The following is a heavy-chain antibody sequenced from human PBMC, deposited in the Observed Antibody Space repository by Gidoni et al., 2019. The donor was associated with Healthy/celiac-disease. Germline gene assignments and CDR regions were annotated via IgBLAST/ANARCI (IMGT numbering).Heavy chain of an antibody. V-gene: IGHV4-59*08. J-gene: IGHJ6*02. Sequence: QVQLQESGPGLVKPSETLSLTCTVSGGSISSYYWSWIRQPPGKGLEWIGYIYYSGSTNYNPSLKSRVTISVETSKNQFSLKLSSVTAADTAVYYGARNRLYSGSYYQDGMDVWGQGTTVTVSS. D-gene: IGHD1-26*01. CDR1: GGSISSYY. CDR2: IYYSGST. CDR3: ARNRLYSGSYYQDGMDV.